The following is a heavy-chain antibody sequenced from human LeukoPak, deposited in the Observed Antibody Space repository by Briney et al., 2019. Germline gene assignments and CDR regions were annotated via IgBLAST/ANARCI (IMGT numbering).Heavy chain of an antibody. Sequence: SETLSLTCTVSGGSINNYYWSWIRQPAGKGLEWIGRIYTNGSTNYNPSLKSRVTMSVDTSKNQCTLKLSSVTAADTAVYYCARVGDYALKDWGQGTPVTVSS. V-gene: IGHV4-4*07. D-gene: IGHD3-16*01. CDR1: GGSINNYY. J-gene: IGHJ4*02. CDR2: IYTNGST. CDR3: ARVGDYALKD.